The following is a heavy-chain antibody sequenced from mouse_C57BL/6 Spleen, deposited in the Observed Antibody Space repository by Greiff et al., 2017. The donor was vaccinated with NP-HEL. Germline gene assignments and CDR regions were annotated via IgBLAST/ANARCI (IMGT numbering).Heavy chain of an antibody. Sequence: VQLQQSDAELVKPGASVKISCKVSGYTFTDHTIHWMKQRPEQGLEWIGYIYPRDGSTKYNEKFKGKATLTADKSSSTAYMQLNSLTSEDSAVYVCARSGDYDGSSPDWFAYWGQGTLVTVSA. CDR2: IYPRDGST. J-gene: IGHJ3*01. V-gene: IGHV1-78*01. CDR1: GYTFTDHT. D-gene: IGHD1-1*01. CDR3: ARSGDYDGSSPDWFAY.